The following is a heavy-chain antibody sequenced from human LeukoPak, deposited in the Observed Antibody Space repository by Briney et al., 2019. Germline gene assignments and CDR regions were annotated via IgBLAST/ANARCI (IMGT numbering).Heavy chain of an antibody. Sequence: PGGSLRLSCAASGFTFSSYGMSWVRQAPGKGLEWVSAISGSGGSGSGGSTYYADSVKGRFTISRDNSKNTLYLQMNSLRAEDTAVYYCAKVAFGELFLYYFDYWGQGTLVTVSS. CDR2: ISGSGGSGSGGST. D-gene: IGHD3-10*01. J-gene: IGHJ4*02. CDR1: GFTFSSYG. V-gene: IGHV3-23*01. CDR3: AKVAFGELFLYYFDY.